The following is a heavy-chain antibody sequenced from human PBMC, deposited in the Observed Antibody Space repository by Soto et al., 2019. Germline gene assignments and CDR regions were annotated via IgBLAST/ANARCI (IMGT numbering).Heavy chain of an antibody. CDR1: GFTFSSYC. D-gene: IGHD1-7*01. V-gene: IGHV3-7*04. Sequence: EVQLVESGGGLVQPGGSLRLSCEASGFTFSSYCMTWVRQAPGKGLEWVAHIKQDGSERYYVDSVQGRFTISRDNAKKSLYLQMNSLRAEDTAVYYCARVPSTRDIWSYGVGGRYYYYDMDVWGKGTTVTVSS. J-gene: IGHJ6*03. CDR3: ARVPSTRDIWSYGVGGRYYYYDMDV. CDR2: IKQDGSER.